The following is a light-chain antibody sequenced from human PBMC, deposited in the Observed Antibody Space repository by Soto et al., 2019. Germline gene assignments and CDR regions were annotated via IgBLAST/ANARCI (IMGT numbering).Light chain of an antibody. CDR2: EVR. V-gene: IGLV2-14*01. CDR3: SSYTDSATRV. CDR1: NSDVGGYDY. Sequence: QSVLTQPASVSGSPGQSITISCTGTNSDVGGYDYVSWYQQYPGKAPKVIIYEVRKRPSGISNRFSGSKSGNMASLTISGLQAVDEADYYCSSYTDSATRVFGTGTQLTVL. J-gene: IGLJ1*01.